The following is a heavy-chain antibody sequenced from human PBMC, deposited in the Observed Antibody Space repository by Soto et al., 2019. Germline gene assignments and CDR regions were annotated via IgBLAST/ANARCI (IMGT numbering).Heavy chain of an antibody. V-gene: IGHV4-31*03. D-gene: IGHD6-6*01. CDR1: GGSISSGGYY. CDR2: IYYSGST. Sequence: SETLSLTCTVSGGSISSGGYYWSWIRQHPGKGLEWIGYIYYSGSTYYNPSLKSRVTISVDTSKNQFSLKLSSVTAADTAVYYCATTTSSSVPISFDYWGQGTLVTVSS. J-gene: IGHJ4*02. CDR3: ATTTSSSVPISFDY.